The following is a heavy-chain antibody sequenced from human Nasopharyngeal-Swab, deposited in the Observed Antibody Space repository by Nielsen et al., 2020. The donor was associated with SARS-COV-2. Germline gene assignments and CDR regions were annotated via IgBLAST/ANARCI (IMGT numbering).Heavy chain of an antibody. Sequence: GSLRLSCTVSGGSISSSSYYWVWIRQPPGKGLEWIGSIYYSGSTYYNPSLKSRVTISVDTSKNHFSLKLSSVTAADTAVYYCATFDYYDSSWGQGTLVTVSS. D-gene: IGHD3-22*01. V-gene: IGHV4-39*01. J-gene: IGHJ4*02. CDR1: GGSISSSSYY. CDR2: IYYSGST. CDR3: ATFDYYDSS.